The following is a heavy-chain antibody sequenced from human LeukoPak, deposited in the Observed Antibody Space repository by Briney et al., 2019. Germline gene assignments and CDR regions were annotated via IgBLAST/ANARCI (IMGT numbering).Heavy chain of an antibody. CDR2: IKSKTDGGTT. CDR1: GFTFSNAW. J-gene: IGHJ3*02. V-gene: IGHV3-15*01. CDR3: IRLWFGEFI. Sequence: GGSLRLSPTASGFTFSNAWMSWVRQAPGKGLEWVGRIKSKTDGGTTDYAAPVKGRFTILRDDSKNTLYLQMNSLKTEDTAVYYCIRLWFGEFIWGQGTMVSVSS. D-gene: IGHD3-10*01.